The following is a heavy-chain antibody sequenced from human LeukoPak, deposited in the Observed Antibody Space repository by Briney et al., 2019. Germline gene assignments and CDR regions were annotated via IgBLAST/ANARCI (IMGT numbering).Heavy chain of an antibody. Sequence: ASVKVSCKVSGYTLTELSMHWVRQVPGTGLEWMGGFDPEDGETIYAQKFQGRVTMTEDTSTDTACMELSSLRSEDTAVYYCATGAYYYYGMDVWGQGTTVTVSS. J-gene: IGHJ6*02. CDR3: ATGAYYYYGMDV. CDR2: FDPEDGET. V-gene: IGHV1-24*01. CDR1: GYTLTELS.